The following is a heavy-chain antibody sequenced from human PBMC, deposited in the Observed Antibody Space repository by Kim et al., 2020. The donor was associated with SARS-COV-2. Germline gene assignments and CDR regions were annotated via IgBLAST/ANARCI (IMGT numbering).Heavy chain of an antibody. Sequence: GRAYYADSAKGRFTISRDNSKNRLYLQMSNLRAEDTDVYYCAKEVSSSWDYWGQGTLVTVSS. V-gene: IGHV3-23*01. CDR3: AKEVSSSWDY. J-gene: IGHJ4*02. D-gene: IGHD6-13*01. CDR2: GRA.